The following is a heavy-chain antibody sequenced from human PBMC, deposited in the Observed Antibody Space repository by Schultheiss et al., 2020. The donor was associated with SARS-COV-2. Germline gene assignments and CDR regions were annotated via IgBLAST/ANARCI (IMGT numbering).Heavy chain of an antibody. CDR1: GFTFSDYY. D-gene: IGHD2-8*01. Sequence: GGSLRLSCAASGFTFSDYYMSWIRQAPGKGLEWVSHILSSGSYTNYADSVKGRFTISRDNAKSSLFLKMNSLRAEDTAVYYSARVGRDCSHGVCYNAEYFQYWGQGTLVTGSS. CDR3: ARVGRDCSHGVCYNAEYFQY. CDR2: ILSSGSYT. J-gene: IGHJ1*01. V-gene: IGHV3-11*06.